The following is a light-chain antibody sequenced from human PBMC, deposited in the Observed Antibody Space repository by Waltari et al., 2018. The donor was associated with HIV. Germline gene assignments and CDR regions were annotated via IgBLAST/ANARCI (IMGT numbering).Light chain of an antibody. J-gene: IGLJ2*01. CDR3: ASWDDSLGGYWI. CDR1: TSTIGSNY. CDR2: MND. Sequence: QSVVTQPPSASGTLGQSVTISCSGGTSTIGSNYVYWYQHLPGTSPKLLIYMNDQRPSGVPDRISGSKSGTSASLAISGLRSEDEADYYCASWDDSLGGYWIFGGGTNLTVL. V-gene: IGLV1-47*01.